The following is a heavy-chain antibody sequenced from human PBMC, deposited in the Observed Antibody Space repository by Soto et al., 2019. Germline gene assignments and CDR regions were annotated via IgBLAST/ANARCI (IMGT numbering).Heavy chain of an antibody. D-gene: IGHD3-16*01. CDR1: GGTFSSYA. J-gene: IGHJ4*02. CDR3: ARHYDYVWGSSKRFLDY. CDR2: IIPIFGTA. Sequence: QVQLVQSGAEVKKPGSSVKVSCKASGGTFSSYAISGVRQAPGQGLEWRGGIIPIFGTANYAQKFQGRDTINADEATSTAYMEVSSLRSEDAAVYYCARHYDYVWGSSKRFLDYWGQGTLVTVSS. V-gene: IGHV1-69*01.